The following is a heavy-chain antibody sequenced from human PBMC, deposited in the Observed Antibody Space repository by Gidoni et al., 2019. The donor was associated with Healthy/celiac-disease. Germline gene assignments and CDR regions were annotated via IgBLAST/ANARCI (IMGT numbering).Heavy chain of an antibody. J-gene: IGHJ4*02. CDR1: GFTFGDYA. CDR3: TRGFRPGDY. V-gene: IGHV3-49*04. Sequence: EVQLVESGGGLVQPGRSRRLSCTASGFTFGDYAMSWVRQAPGKGLEWVGFIRSKAYGGTTEYAASVKGRFTISRDDSKSIAYLQMNSLKTEDTAVYYCTRGFRPGDYWGQGTLVTVSS. D-gene: IGHD6-6*01. CDR2: IRSKAYGGTT.